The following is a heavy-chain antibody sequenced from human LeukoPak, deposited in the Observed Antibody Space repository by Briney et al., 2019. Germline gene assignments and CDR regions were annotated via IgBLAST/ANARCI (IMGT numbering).Heavy chain of an antibody. CDR3: ARDIDGSGAFDI. CDR2: IYHSGST. CDR1: GDSISSSNW. Sequence: PSGTLSLTCAVSGDSISSSNWWSWVRPPPGKGLEWIGEIYHSGSTNYNPSLKSRVTMSVDKSKNQFSLKLSSVTAADTAVYYCARDIDGSGAFDIWGQGTMVTVSS. V-gene: IGHV4-4*02. J-gene: IGHJ3*02. D-gene: IGHD3-10*01.